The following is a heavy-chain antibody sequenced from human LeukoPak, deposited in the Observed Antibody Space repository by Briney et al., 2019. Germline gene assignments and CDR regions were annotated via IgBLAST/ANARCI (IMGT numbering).Heavy chain of an antibody. Sequence: SETLSLTCAVYGGSFSGYYWSWIRQPPGKGLEWIGEINHSGSANYNPSLKSRVTISVDTSKNQFSLKLSSVTAADTAVYYCASLYGDYATDYYGMDVWGQGTTVTVSS. CDR3: ASLYGDYATDYYGMDV. V-gene: IGHV4-34*01. CDR1: GGSFSGYY. D-gene: IGHD4-17*01. J-gene: IGHJ6*02. CDR2: INHSGSA.